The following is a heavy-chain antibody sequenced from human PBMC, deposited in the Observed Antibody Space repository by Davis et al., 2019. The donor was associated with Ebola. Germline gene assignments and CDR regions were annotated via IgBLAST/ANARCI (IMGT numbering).Heavy chain of an antibody. D-gene: IGHD6-6*01. CDR1: GGTFSSYA. CDR3: AILRSSSTRDYFDY. CDR2: IIPIFGTA. J-gene: IGHJ4*02. V-gene: IGHV1-69*13. Sequence: SVKVSCKASGGTFSSYAISWVRQAPGQGLEWMGGIIPIFGTANYAQKFQGRVTITADESTSTAYMELSSLRSEDTAVYYCAILRSSSTRDYFDYWGQGTLVTVSS.